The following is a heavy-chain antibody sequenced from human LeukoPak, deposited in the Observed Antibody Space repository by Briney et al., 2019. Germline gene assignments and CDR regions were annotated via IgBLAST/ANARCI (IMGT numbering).Heavy chain of an antibody. V-gene: IGHV4-30-4*07. CDR1: GGSFSGYS. J-gene: IGHJ4*02. CDR3: ARDEYGSGSYYSGFDY. Sequence: SETLSLTCAVYGGSFSGYSWSWIRQPPGKGLEWIGYIYYSGSTYYNPSLKSRVTISVDTSKNQFSLKLSSVTAADAAVYYCARDEYGSGSYYSGFDYWGQGTLVTVSS. D-gene: IGHD3-10*01. CDR2: IYYSGST.